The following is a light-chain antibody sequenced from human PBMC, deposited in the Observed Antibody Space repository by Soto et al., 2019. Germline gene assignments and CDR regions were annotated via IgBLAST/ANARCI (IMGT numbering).Light chain of an antibody. CDR3: QQSYSTPIT. CDR1: QSISSY. Sequence: DLQMTQSPSSLSASVGDRVTITCRASQSISSYLNWYQQKPGKAPKVLIYAAYSLQSEVPSRFSGSGSGTDFALTISSLQPEDFATYYCQQSYSTPITFGQGTRLEIK. V-gene: IGKV1-39*01. J-gene: IGKJ5*01. CDR2: AAY.